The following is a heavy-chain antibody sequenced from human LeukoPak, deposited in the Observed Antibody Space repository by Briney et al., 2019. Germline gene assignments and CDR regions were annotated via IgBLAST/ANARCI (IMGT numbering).Heavy chain of an antibody. CDR2: ISSSGST. Sequence: SETLSLTCTVSGDSISSGDYYWSWIRQPAGKGLEWIGRISSSGSTNYNPSLKSRVTISVDTSKNQFSLKLSSVTAADTAVYYCARLSMVRGVRRPFDYWGQGTLVTVSS. CDR1: GDSISSGDYY. D-gene: IGHD3-10*01. V-gene: IGHV4-61*02. J-gene: IGHJ4*02. CDR3: ARLSMVRGVRRPFDY.